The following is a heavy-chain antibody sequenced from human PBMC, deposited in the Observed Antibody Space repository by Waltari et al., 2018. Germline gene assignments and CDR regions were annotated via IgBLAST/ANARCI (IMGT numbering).Heavy chain of an antibody. Sequence: EVQLVESGGGLVQPGGSLRLSCAASGFTFSSYAMSWVRQAPGKGLEWVSAISGSGGSTYYADSVKGRFTISRDNSKNTLYLQMNSLRAEDTAVYYCAKDQGVAGTLWFREAAAFDIWGQGTMVTVSS. V-gene: IGHV3-23*04. CDR2: ISGSGGST. CDR1: GFTFSSYA. D-gene: IGHD3-10*01. J-gene: IGHJ3*02. CDR3: AKDQGVAGTLWFREAAAFDI.